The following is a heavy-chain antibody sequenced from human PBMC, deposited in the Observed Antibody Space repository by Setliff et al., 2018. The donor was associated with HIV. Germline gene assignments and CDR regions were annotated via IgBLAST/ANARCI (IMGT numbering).Heavy chain of an antibody. CDR1: GGSASNSRYY. D-gene: IGHD3-22*01. CDR2: IYYNEKT. Sequence: SETLSLTCTVSGGSASNSRYYWAWIRQPPGKGLEYIGSIYYNEKTYYSPSLKRRVTISIDTSKNQFSLNLTSVTAADTAVYYCASRVYYYDSNNFLREEGFDPWGQGTLVTVSS. J-gene: IGHJ5*02. CDR3: ASRVYYYDSNNFLREEGFDP. V-gene: IGHV4-39*01.